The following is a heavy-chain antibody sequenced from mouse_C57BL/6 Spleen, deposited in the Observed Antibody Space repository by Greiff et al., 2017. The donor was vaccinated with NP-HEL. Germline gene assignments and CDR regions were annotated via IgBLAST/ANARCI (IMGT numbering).Heavy chain of an antibody. D-gene: IGHD2-3*01. CDR3: ARIERVIYDGYYDAMDY. J-gene: IGHJ4*01. V-gene: IGHV1-85*01. CDR2: IYPRDGST. CDR1: GYTFTSYD. Sequence: QVQLQQSGPELVKPGASVKLSCKASGYTFTSYDINWVKQRPGQGLEWIGWIYPRDGSTKYNEKFKGKATLTVDTSSSTAYMELHSLTSEDSAVYFCARIERVIYDGYYDAMDYWGQGTSVTVSS.